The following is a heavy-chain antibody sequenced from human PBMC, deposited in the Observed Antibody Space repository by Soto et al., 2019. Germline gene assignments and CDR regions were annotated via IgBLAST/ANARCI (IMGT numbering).Heavy chain of an antibody. V-gene: IGHV1-3*01. CDR3: STTQGYDDCLDS. CDR1: GYIFTSYK. CDR2: INVGNGNT. D-gene: IGHD2-21*02. J-gene: IGHJ4*02. Sequence: QVQLVQSGAEVKKPGASVKVSCKTPGYIFTSYKIHWVRQAPGQRLEWMAWINVGNGNTRYSQKFQGRLTLTRDTPGNTAYQELNSLISDDTVVYYCSTTQGYDDCLDSWGQGTLVTVSS.